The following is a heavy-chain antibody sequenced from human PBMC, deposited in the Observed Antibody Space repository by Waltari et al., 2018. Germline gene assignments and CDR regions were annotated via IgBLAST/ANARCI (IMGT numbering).Heavy chain of an antibody. V-gene: IGHV4-34*01. CDR1: GGSFSGYY. D-gene: IGHD6-13*01. CDR2: INHSGST. Sequence: QVQLQQWGAGLLKPSATLSLTCAVYGGSFSGYYWSWIRQPPGKGLEWIGEINHSGSTNYNPSLKSRVTISVDTSKNQFSLKLSSVTAADTAVYYCARWDSTAAGFDYWGQGTLVTVSS. CDR3: ARWDSTAAGFDY. J-gene: IGHJ4*02.